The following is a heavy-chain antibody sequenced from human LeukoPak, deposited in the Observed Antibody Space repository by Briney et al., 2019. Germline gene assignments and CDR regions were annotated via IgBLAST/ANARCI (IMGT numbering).Heavy chain of an antibody. D-gene: IGHD6-19*01. V-gene: IGHV3-11*04. CDR2: ISSSGSTI. Sequence: PGGSLRLSCAASGFTFSDYYMSWIRQAPGKGLEWVLYISSSGSTIYYADSVKGRFTISRDNAKNTLYLQMNSLRAEDTAVYFCAMDLTGWYDYWGQGTLVTVSS. J-gene: IGHJ4*02. CDR1: GFTFSDYY. CDR3: AMDLTGWYDY.